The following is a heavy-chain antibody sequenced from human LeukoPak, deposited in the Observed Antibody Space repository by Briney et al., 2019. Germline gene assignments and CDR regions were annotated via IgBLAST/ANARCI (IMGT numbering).Heavy chain of an antibody. V-gene: IGHV1-2*02. Sequence: ASVKVSCKASGYTFTGYYMHWVRQAPGQGLEWMGWINPNSGGTNYAQKFQGRVTMTRDTSISTAYMELSRLRSDDTAVYYCARAPSWLVITPYFDYWGQGTLVTVSS. D-gene: IGHD6-19*01. CDR3: ARAPSWLVITPYFDY. J-gene: IGHJ4*02. CDR2: INPNSGGT. CDR1: GYTFTGYY.